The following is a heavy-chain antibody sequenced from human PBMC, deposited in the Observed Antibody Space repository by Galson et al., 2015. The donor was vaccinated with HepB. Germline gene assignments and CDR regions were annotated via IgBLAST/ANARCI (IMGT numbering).Heavy chain of an antibody. D-gene: IGHD3-3*01. CDR3: ARGRLEWLWYFDY. CDR1: GGSFSGYY. V-gene: IGHV4-34*01. CDR2: INHGGST. Sequence: ETLSFTCAVYGGSFSGYYWSWIRQPPGKGLEWIGEINHGGSTNYNPSLKSRVTISVDTSKNQFSLKLSSVTAADTAVYYCARGRLEWLWYFDYWGQGTLVTVSS. J-gene: IGHJ4*02.